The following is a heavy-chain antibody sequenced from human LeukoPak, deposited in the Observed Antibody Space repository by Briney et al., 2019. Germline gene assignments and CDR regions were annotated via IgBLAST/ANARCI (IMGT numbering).Heavy chain of an antibody. CDR2: ISAYNGNT. Sequence: GASVKVSCKASGYTFTSFGISWVRQAPGQGLEWMGWISAYNGNTKYAQNLQGRVTMTTDTSTRTAYMELRSLRSDDTAVYYCARGPIIDIVVIPAAHDYYHMDVWGKGTMVTVSS. J-gene: IGHJ6*03. V-gene: IGHV1-18*01. CDR3: ARGPIIDIVVIPAAHDYYHMDV. D-gene: IGHD2-2*01. CDR1: GYTFTSFG.